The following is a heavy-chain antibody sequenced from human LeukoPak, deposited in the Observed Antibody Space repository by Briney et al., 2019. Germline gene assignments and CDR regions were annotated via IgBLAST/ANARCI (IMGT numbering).Heavy chain of an antibody. Sequence: SETLSLTCAVYGGSFSGYYWSWIRQPPGKGLERIGEINHSGSTNYNPSLKSRVTISVDTSKNQFSLKLSSVTAADTAVYYCARGSLSSSWSFDYWGQGTLVTVSS. V-gene: IGHV4-34*01. D-gene: IGHD6-13*01. J-gene: IGHJ4*02. CDR3: ARGSLSSSWSFDY. CDR2: INHSGST. CDR1: GGSFSGYY.